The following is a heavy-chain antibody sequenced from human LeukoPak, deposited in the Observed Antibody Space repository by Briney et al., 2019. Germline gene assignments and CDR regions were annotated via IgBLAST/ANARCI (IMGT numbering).Heavy chain of an antibody. Sequence: KPGGSLRLSCAASGFSFSRYSMNWVRQAPGKGLEWVSSISSSSSYIYYADSVKGRFTISRDNAKNSLYLQMNSLRAEDTAVYYCARWGSSSVNWFDPWGQGTLVTVSS. J-gene: IGHJ5*02. V-gene: IGHV3-21*01. CDR3: ARWGSSSVNWFDP. D-gene: IGHD6-6*01. CDR2: ISSSSSYI. CDR1: GFSFSRYS.